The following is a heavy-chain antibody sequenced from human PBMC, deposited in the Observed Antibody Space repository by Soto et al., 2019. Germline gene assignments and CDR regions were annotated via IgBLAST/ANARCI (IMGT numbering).Heavy chain of an antibody. V-gene: IGHV1-69*02. D-gene: IGHD6-13*01. Sequence: QVQLVQSGAEVKKPGSSVKVSCKASGGTFSSYTISWVRQAPGQGLEWMGRIIPILGIANYAQKFQGRVTITADKSTSTAYMELSSLRSEDTAVYYCASFGSSWYFRDYWGQGTLVTVSS. CDR1: GGTFSSYT. CDR3: ASFGSSWYFRDY. CDR2: IIPILGIA. J-gene: IGHJ4*02.